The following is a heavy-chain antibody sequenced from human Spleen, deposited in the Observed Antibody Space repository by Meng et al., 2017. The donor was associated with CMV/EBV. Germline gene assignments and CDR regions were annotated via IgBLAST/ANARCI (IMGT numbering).Heavy chain of an antibody. CDR3: AGFSEWLGSYYYYGMDV. J-gene: IGHJ6*02. Sequence: GGSLRLSCAASGFTVSSNYMSWVRQAPGKGLEWVSVIYSGGSTYYADSVKGRFTISRDNSKNTLYLQMNSLRAEDTAVYYCAGFSEWLGSYYYYGMDVWGQGTTVTVSS. D-gene: IGHD6-19*01. CDR1: GFTVSSNY. V-gene: IGHV3-53*01. CDR2: IYSGGST.